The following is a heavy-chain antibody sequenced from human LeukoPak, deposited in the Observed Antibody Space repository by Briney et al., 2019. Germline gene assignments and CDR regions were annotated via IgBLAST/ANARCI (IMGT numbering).Heavy chain of an antibody. CDR3: VPRGDGGFDY. CDR2: INPESGST. V-gene: IGHV1-2*06. D-gene: IGHD3-16*01. Sequence: ASVKVSCEASGYTFTGYYMHWVRQAPGQGLEWMGRINPESGSTEYAQKFQGRVTMTRDTSINTAYMELSSLRSDDTAVYYCVPRGDGGFDYWGQGTLVTVSS. CDR1: GYTFTGYY. J-gene: IGHJ4*02.